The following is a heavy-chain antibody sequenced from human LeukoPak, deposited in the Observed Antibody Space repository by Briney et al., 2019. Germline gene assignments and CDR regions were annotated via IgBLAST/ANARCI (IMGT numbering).Heavy chain of an antibody. CDR3: ARSEVTEGY. D-gene: IGHD1-14*01. V-gene: IGHV4-30-2*01. CDR1: GGSISSGGYY. Sequence: SETLSLTCTVSGGSISSGGYYWSWIRQPPGKGLEWIGYIYHSGSTYYNPSLKSRVTISVDRSKNQFSLKLSSVTAADTAVYYCARSEVTEGYWGQGTLVTVSS. J-gene: IGHJ4*02. CDR2: IYHSGST.